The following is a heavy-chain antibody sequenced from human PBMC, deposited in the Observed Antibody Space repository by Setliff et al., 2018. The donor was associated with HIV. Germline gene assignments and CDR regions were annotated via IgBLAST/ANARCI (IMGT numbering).Heavy chain of an antibody. CDR2: ISYNGIT. J-gene: IGHJ4*02. Sequence: SETLSLTCSVSGGSMRNYYWSWIRQPPRKGLEWVGYISYNGITTYNPSLKSRVTISVDTSKNQFSLKLTSVTAADTAVYYCARGEFYCGTDCYWSSFDYWGQGTLVTVSS. V-gene: IGHV4-59*08. CDR1: GGSMRNYY. CDR3: ARGEFYCGTDCYWSSFDY. D-gene: IGHD2-21*02.